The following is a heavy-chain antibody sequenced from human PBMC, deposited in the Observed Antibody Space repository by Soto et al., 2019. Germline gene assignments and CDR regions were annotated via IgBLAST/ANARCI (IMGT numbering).Heavy chain of an antibody. V-gene: IGHV1-69*01. J-gene: IGHJ4*02. CDR3: ARGTYYYGSGSYVLPPFDY. Sequence: QVQLVQSGAEVKKPGSSVKVSCKASGGTFSSYAINWVRQAPGQGLEWMGGIIPIFGTANYAQKFQGRVTITADESTSTAYMELSSLRSEDTAVYYCARGTYYYGSGSYVLPPFDYWGQGTLVTVSS. CDR1: GGTFSSYA. CDR2: IIPIFGTA. D-gene: IGHD3-10*01.